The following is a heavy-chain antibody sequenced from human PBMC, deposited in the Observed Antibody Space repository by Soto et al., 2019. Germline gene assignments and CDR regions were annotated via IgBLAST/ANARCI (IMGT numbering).Heavy chain of an antibody. CDR2: ISSSGSTI. J-gene: IGHJ4*02. CDR1: GFTFSDYY. V-gene: IGHV3-11*01. CDR3: ARLDDYSNFNAFDY. Sequence: GGSLRLSCAASGFTFSDYYMSWIRQAPGKGLEWVSYISSSGSTIYYADSVKGRFTISRDNAKNSLYLQMNSLRAEDTAVYYCARLDDYSNFNAFDYWGQGTLVTVSS. D-gene: IGHD4-4*01.